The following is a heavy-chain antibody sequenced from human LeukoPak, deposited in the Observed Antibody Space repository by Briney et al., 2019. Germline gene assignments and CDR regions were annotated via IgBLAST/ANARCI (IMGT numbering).Heavy chain of an antibody. Sequence: GGSLRLSCAASGFTSSSYSMNWVRHAPGKGLEWVSYISSSSSTIYYTDSVKGRCTISRDNAKNSLYLQMNSLRAEDKAVYYCARDEGIQLWEEHFDYWGQGTLVTVSS. V-gene: IGHV3-48*04. J-gene: IGHJ4*02. CDR3: ARDEGIQLWEEHFDY. CDR2: ISSSSSTI. CDR1: GFTSSSYS. D-gene: IGHD5-18*01.